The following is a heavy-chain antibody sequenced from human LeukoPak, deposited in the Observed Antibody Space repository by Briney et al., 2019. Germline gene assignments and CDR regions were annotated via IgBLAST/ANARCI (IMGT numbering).Heavy chain of an antibody. Sequence: SETLSLTCTVSGGSISSGDYYWSWIRQPPGKGLEWIGYIYYSGSTYYNPSLKSRLTISLDTSKNQFPLRLSSVTAADTAVYYCARERTPGYFDYWGQGTLVTVSS. CDR2: IYYSGST. CDR1: GGSISSGDYY. V-gene: IGHV4-30-4*08. J-gene: IGHJ4*02. CDR3: ARERTPGYFDY.